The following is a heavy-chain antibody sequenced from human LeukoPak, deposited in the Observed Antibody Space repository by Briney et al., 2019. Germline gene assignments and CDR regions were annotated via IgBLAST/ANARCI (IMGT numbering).Heavy chain of an antibody. D-gene: IGHD4-17*01. CDR2: IRSKANSYAT. Sequence: GGSLRLSCAASGVTFSGSAMHWVRQASGKGLEWVGRIRSKANSYATVYAASVKGRFTISRDDSKNTAYLQMNSLKTEDTAVYYCTRHEDYGDSFDYWGQGTLVTVSS. J-gene: IGHJ4*02. V-gene: IGHV3-73*01. CDR1: GVTFSGSA. CDR3: TRHEDYGDSFDY.